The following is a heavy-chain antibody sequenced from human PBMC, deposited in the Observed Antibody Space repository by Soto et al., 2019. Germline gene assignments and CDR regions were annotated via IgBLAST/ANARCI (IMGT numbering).Heavy chain of an antibody. J-gene: IGHJ5*02. CDR2: INPNSGGT. Sequence: ASVKVSCKASGYTFTGYYMHWVRQAPGQGLEWMGWINPNSGGTNYAQKFQGWVTMTRDTSISTAYMELSRLRSDDTAVYYCARASIAASMPYNWFDPWGQGTLVTVSS. D-gene: IGHD6-6*01. V-gene: IGHV1-2*04. CDR1: GYTFTGYY. CDR3: ARASIAASMPYNWFDP.